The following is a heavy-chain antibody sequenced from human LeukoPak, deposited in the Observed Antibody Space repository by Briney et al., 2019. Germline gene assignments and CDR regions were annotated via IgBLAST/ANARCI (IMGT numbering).Heavy chain of an antibody. Sequence: SETLSLTCTVSGGSISSGDYYWSWIRQPPGKGLEWIGYIYYSGSTYYNPSLKSRVTISVDTSKNQFSLKLSSVTAADTAVYYCASPRATYYGSGSYYNAYYYYYMDVWGKGTTVTVSS. D-gene: IGHD3-10*01. J-gene: IGHJ6*03. CDR1: GGSISSGDYY. CDR2: IYYSGST. V-gene: IGHV4-30-4*08. CDR3: ASPRATYYGSGSYYNAYYYYYMDV.